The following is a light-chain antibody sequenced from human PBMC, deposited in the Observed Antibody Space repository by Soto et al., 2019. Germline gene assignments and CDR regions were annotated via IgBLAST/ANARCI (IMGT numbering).Light chain of an antibody. CDR1: SSNIGNHY. CDR2: DNN. Sequence: QSVLTQPPSVSAAPGQKVTISGSGSSSNIGNHYVSWYQQLPGTAPKLLIYDNNERPSGIPDRFSGSKSGTSATLGITGLQTGDEADYYCGTWDSSLSAVVFGGGTKVTVL. J-gene: IGLJ2*01. V-gene: IGLV1-51*01. CDR3: GTWDSSLSAVV.